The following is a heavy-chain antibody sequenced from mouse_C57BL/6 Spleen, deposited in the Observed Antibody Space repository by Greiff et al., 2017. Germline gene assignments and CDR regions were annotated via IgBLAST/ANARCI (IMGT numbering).Heavy chain of an antibody. V-gene: IGHV1-54*01. CDR1: GYAFTNYL. D-gene: IGHD1-1*01. Sequence: VKLQQSGAELVRPGTSVKVSCKASGYAFTNYLIEWVKQRPGQGLEWIGVINPGSGGTNYNEKFKGKATLTADKSSSTAYMQLSSLTSEDSAVYFCARQPSYYYGSSHAMDYWGQGTSVTVSS. CDR2: INPGSGGT. CDR3: ARQPSYYYGSSHAMDY. J-gene: IGHJ4*01.